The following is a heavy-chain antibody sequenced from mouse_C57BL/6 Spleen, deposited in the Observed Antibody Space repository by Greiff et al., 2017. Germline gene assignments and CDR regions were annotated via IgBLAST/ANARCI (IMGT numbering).Heavy chain of an antibody. V-gene: IGHV1-80*01. CDR2: IYPGDGDT. J-gene: IGHJ4*01. D-gene: IGHD3-2*02. Sequence: QVQLQQSGAELVKPGASVKISCKASGYAFSSYWMNWVKQRPGKGLEWIGQIYPGDGDTNYNGKFKGKATLTADKSSSTAYMQLSSLTSEDSAVYFCARGGSSGFLYYYAMDYWGQGTSVTVSS. CDR1: GYAFSSYW. CDR3: ARGGSSGFLYYYAMDY.